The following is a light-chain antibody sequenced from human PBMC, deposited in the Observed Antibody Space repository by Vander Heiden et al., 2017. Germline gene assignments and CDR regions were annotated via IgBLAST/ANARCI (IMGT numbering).Light chain of an antibody. CDR3: QQDDNLPIT. CDR1: QDISNY. V-gene: IGKV1-33*01. J-gene: IGKJ4*01. Sequence: DIQMTQSPSSLSASVGDRVTITCQASQDISNYLNWYQQKPGKAPKLLIYDASNLLTGVPSRFSGSGSGTDFTLTISSLQPEDIATYYCQQDDNLPITFGGGTKVEIK. CDR2: DAS.